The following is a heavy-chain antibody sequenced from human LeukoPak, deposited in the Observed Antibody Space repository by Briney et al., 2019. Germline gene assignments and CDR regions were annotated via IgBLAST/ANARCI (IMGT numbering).Heavy chain of an antibody. CDR2: ISSSSSTI. CDR1: GFTFSSYS. J-gene: IGHJ4*02. V-gene: IGHV3-48*01. Sequence: PGGSLRLSCAASGFTFSSYSMNWVRQAPGKGLEWVSYISSSSSTIYYADSMKGRFTISRDNAKNSLYLQMNSLRAEDTAVYYCARDRRGGSYASDYWGQGTLVTVSS. D-gene: IGHD1-26*01. CDR3: ARDRRGGSYASDY.